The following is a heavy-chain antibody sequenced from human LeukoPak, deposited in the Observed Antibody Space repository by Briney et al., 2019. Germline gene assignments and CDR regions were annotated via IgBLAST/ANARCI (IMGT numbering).Heavy chain of an antibody. J-gene: IGHJ4*02. CDR1: GYTFSGYY. Sequence: ASVKASCKASGYTFSGYYMHWVRQAPGQGLEWMGWINPKSGGTNYAQKFQGRVSMTRDTSITTTYMELSRLRSDDTAMYYCARGYYGSGSPDNWGQGTLVTVSS. V-gene: IGHV1-2*02. CDR3: ARGYYGSGSPDN. D-gene: IGHD3-10*01. CDR2: INPKSGGT.